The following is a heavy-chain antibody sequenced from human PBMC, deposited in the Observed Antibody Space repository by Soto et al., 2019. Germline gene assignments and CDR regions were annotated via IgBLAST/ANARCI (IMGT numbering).Heavy chain of an antibody. D-gene: IGHD2-15*01. V-gene: IGHV4-4*02. J-gene: IGHJ4*02. Sequence: QVQLQESGPELVKPSVTLSLICTVSGGSISSNHWWSWVRQSPGKGLEGIGEIYHDDSNNYNPSLKSRVSISIDKSKTQISLKLSSVTAADTAVYYCARAGEMATHFDYWGQGALVTVSS. CDR2: IYHDDSN. CDR3: ARAGEMATHFDY. CDR1: GGSISSNHW.